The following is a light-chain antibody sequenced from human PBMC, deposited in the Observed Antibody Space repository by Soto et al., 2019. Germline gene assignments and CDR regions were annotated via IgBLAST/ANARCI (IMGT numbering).Light chain of an antibody. CDR2: SNN. V-gene: IGLV1-44*01. Sequence: QSVLTQPPSASGTPGQRVTISCSGSSSNIGSNTVNWYQQLPGTAPKLLIYSNNQRPSGVPDRFSGSKSGTSASLAISGLQSEYEVDDSGAAWDYSLSVYVFGTGTELT. CDR1: SSNIGSNT. CDR3: AAWDYSLSVYV. J-gene: IGLJ1*01.